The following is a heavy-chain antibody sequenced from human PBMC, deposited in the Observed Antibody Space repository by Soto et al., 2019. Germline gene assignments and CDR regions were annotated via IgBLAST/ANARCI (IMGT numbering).Heavy chain of an antibody. CDR1: GLTFDDYA. CDR3: AKRSSSSTFDY. CDR2: ISGNGGRI. Sequence: GGSLRLSCAASGLTFDDYAMHLVRQAPGKGLEWVSGISGNGGRIGYADSVKGRFTISRDNSKNTLYLQMSSLRAEDTAVYYCAKRSSSSTFDYWGQGTLVTVSS. J-gene: IGHJ4*02. D-gene: IGHD6-6*01. V-gene: IGHV3-23*01.